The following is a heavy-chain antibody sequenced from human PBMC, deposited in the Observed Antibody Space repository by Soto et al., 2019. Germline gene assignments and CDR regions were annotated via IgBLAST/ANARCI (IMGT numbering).Heavy chain of an antibody. J-gene: IGHJ4*02. Sequence: GGSLRLSCAASGFTFSTYSMNWVRQAPGKGLEWVSYISSSSSTIFYTDSVKGRFTISRDNSKNTAYLQMNSLKTEDTAVYYCMAYCSSGSCYNTYLDYWGQGTLVTVSS. CDR3: MAYCSSGSCYNTYLDY. CDR2: ISSSSSTI. V-gene: IGHV3-48*01. CDR1: GFTFSTYS. D-gene: IGHD2-15*01.